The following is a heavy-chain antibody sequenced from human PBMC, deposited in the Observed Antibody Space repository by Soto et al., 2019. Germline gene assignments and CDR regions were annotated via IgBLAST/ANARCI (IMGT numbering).Heavy chain of an antibody. CDR1: GCSFCSHW. CDR3: ARRGHGSWTYHPFDY. CDR2: IYPGDSDT. D-gene: IGHD3-10*01. V-gene: IGHV5-51*06. J-gene: IGHJ4*01. Sequence: GAYLKISCKGSGCSFCSHWIGWVSQMPGKSMEWMGIIYPGDSDTTYIPSFQRQVIISADTSISTAYLQWSSLKASDTAMYYCARRGHGSWTYHPFDYWG.